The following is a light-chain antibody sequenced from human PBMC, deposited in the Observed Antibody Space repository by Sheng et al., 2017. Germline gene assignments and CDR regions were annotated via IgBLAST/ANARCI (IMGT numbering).Light chain of an antibody. CDR2: GAS. Sequence: EIVMTQSPATLSLSPGERATLSCRASQSVSSNVAWYQQKPGLAPRLLIYGASSRATGFPARLSGSGSCTEFTLTISSLQSEDFAVYYCQQYDKWPLTFGGGTKVEIK. J-gene: IGKJ4*01. V-gene: IGKV3-15*01. CDR1: QSVSSN. CDR3: QQYDKWPLT.